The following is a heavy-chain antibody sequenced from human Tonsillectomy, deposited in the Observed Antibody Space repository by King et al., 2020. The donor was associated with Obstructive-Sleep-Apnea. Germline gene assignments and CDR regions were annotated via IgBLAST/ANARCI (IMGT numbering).Heavy chain of an antibody. CDR3: ASLIALAGLRLDH. V-gene: IGHV7-4-1*02. D-gene: IGHD6-19*01. J-gene: IGHJ5*02. Sequence: QLVQSGSELKKPGASVKISCKGSGYSFPTYAMHWVRQAPGQEFVWMGSINTNTGNPTYAQGFTGRFVFSLDASARTAFLQISSLRAEDSGVYYCASLIALAGLRLDHWGQGTLVTVSS. CDR1: GYSFPTYA. CDR2: INTNTGNP.